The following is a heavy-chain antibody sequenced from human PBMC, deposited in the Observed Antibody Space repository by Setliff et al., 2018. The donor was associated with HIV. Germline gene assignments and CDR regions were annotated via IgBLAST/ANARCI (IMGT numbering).Heavy chain of an antibody. CDR2: ISSSSSTI. CDR1: GFTFSSYS. V-gene: IGHV3-48*01. J-gene: IGHJ3*02. D-gene: IGHD3-10*02. CDR3: AKVFVFGVDAFDI. Sequence: PGGSLRLSCAASGFTFSSYSMNWVRQAPGKGLEWVSYISSSSSTIYYADSVKGRFTISRDNAKNALYLQKNSLRTEDTAVYYCAKVFVFGVDAFDIWGQGTMVTVSS.